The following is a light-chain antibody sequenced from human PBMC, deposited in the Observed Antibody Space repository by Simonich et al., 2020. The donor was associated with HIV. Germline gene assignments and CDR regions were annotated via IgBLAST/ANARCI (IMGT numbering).Light chain of an antibody. CDR1: QSISMY. V-gene: IGKV1-39*01. CDR2: TAS. Sequence: DIQMTQSPSSLSASLGDRVTITCRASQSISMYLNWYQQKPGKAPNLLIYTASTLQSGVPSRFSGDGSGTDFTLTITSLQPEDFATYYCQQSYVTLLTFGGGTKVEIK. CDR3: QQSYVTLLT. J-gene: IGKJ4*01.